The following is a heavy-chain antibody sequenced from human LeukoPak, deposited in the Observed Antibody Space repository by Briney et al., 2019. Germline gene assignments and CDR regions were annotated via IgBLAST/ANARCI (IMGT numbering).Heavy chain of an antibody. CDR3: ARVGIDYLASYHFDR. CDR2: IKQHGSEK. J-gene: IGHJ4*02. CDR1: GFTFNYSW. D-gene: IGHD2/OR15-2a*01. V-gene: IGHV3-7*01. Sequence: GGSLRLSCAASGFTFNYSWMSWVRQAPGKGLQWVANIKQHGSEKSYLDSVKGRFTISRDNTKNSLFLQMNSLRAEDTAVYYCARVGIDYLASYHFDRWGQGTLVTVSS.